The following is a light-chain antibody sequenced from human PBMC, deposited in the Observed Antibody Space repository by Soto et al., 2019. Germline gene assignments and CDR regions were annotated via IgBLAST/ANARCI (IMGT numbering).Light chain of an antibody. CDR2: DTS. Sequence: DIAMPQSPSSLSASVGDRVIITCRASQDIRNYLNWYQENPGRAPNLLIYDTSNLQTGVPSRFSGSGSGTDFAFAIRSRQAEDSATYYCQQHKSVTRTFGGGTRLHIK. V-gene: IGKV1-33*01. CDR1: QDIRNY. CDR3: QQHKSVTRT. J-gene: IGKJ4*01.